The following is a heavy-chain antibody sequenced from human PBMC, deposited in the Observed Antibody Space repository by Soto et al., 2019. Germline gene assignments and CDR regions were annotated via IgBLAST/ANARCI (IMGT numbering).Heavy chain of an antibody. V-gene: IGHV2-5*02. CDR3: ARLVDAGITYYFDS. D-gene: IGHD2-21*01. CDR1: AFSLSTSGVG. J-gene: IGHJ4*02. CDR2: IYWDDDK. Sequence: QITLKESGPTLVKPTQTLTLTCTFSAFSLSTSGVGVGWIRQPPGKALEWLTFIYWDDDKRYSPSLKSRLTTPKDTSKNQVVLTMPNMDPVDTATYYCARLVDAGITYYFDSWGQGTLVTVSS.